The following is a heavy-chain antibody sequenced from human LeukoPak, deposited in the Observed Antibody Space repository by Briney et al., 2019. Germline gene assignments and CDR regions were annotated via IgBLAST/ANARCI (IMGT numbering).Heavy chain of an antibody. CDR3: ARLEQWLTPY. CDR2: IKQDGSEK. J-gene: IGHJ4*02. CDR1: GFTFSNYW. Sequence: PGGSLRLSCAVSGFTFSNYWMSWVRQAPGKGLEWVANIKQDGSEKYYVDSVKGRFTISRDSAKNSLYLQMNSLRVEDTAVYYCARLEQWLTPYWDQGTLVTVSS. D-gene: IGHD6-19*01. V-gene: IGHV3-7*01.